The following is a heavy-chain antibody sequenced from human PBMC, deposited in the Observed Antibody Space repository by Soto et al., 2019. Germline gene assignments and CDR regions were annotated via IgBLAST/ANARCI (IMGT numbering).Heavy chain of an antibody. CDR1: GGSISSGGYY. D-gene: IGHD3-10*01. J-gene: IGHJ4*02. Sequence: SETLSLTCTVSGGSISSGGYYWSWIRQHPGKGLEWIGYIYYSGSTYYNPSLKSRVTISVDTSKNQFSLKLSSVTAADTAVYYCAGGFEAATRSFDYWGQGTLVTVSS. CDR3: AGGFEAATRSFDY. CDR2: IYYSGST. V-gene: IGHV4-31*03.